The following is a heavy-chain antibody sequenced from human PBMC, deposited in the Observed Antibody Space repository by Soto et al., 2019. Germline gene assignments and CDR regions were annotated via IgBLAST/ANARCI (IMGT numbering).Heavy chain of an antibody. CDR3: AKDPRVGLRYFDWLLYY. Sequence: QVQLVESGGGVVQPGRSLRLSCAASGFTFSSYGMHWVRQAPGKGLEWVAVISYDGSNKYYADSVKGRFTISRDNSKNTLYLQMNSLRAEDTAVYYCAKDPRVGLRYFDWLLYYWGQGTLVTVAS. D-gene: IGHD3-9*01. J-gene: IGHJ4*02. V-gene: IGHV3-30*18. CDR1: GFTFSSYG. CDR2: ISYDGSNK.